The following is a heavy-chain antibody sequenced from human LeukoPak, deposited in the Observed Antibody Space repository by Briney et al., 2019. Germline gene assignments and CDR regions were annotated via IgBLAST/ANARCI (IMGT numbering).Heavy chain of an antibody. V-gene: IGHV1-18*01. CDR2: ISAYNGNT. D-gene: IGHD6-13*01. CDR1: GYTFTSYG. Sequence: APVNVSCTASGYTFTSYGISWVRQAPGQGLEWMGWISAYNGNTNYAQKLQGRVTMTTDTSTSTAYMELRSLRSDDTAVYYCARGPSIAAAGPLYFDYWGQGTLVTVSS. CDR3: ARGPSIAAAGPLYFDY. J-gene: IGHJ4*02.